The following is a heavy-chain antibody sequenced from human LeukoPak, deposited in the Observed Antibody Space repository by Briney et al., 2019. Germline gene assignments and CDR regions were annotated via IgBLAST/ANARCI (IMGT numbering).Heavy chain of an antibody. CDR2: IIPIFGTA. V-gene: IGHV1-69*13. CDR1: RGTFRSYA. J-gene: IGHJ5*02. CDR3: AREAGSSVTGGGFDP. D-gene: IGHD2-2*01. Sequence: GASVKVSCKASRGTFRSYAISWVREAPGQGLEWMGGIIPIFGTANYAQKFQGRVTITADESTSTAYMELSSLRSEDTAVYYCAREAGSSVTGGGFDPWGQGTLVTVSS.